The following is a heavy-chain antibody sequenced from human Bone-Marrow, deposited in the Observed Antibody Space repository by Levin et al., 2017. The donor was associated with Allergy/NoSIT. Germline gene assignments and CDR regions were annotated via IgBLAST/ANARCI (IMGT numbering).Heavy chain of an antibody. D-gene: IGHD3-22*01. V-gene: IGHV4-30-4*01. CDR3: ARSPTPRSGYYFPFIDY. CDR1: GDSFRSSDYY. CDR2: ISYTGST. Sequence: SETLSLTCTVSGDSFRSSDYYWSWIRQPPGKGLEWIGYISYTGSTNYNPSLRSRLTISMDTSKNQFSLRLTSVVAADTAVYYCARSPTPRSGYYFPFIDYWGQGSLVTVSS. J-gene: IGHJ4*02.